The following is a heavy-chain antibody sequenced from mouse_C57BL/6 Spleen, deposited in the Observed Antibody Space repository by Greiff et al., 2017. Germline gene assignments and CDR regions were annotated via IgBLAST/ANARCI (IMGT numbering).Heavy chain of an antibody. CDR1: GYSFTDYN. CDR3: ARNGGLRAWFAY. J-gene: IGHJ3*01. CDR2: INPNYGTT. Sequence: EVKLMESGPELVKPGASVKISCKASGYSFTDYNMNWVKQSNGKSLEWIGVINPNYGTTSYNPKFKGKATLTVDQSSSTAYMLLNSLESEDSAGYCCARNGGLRAWFAYWGQGTLVTVSA. V-gene: IGHV1-39*01.